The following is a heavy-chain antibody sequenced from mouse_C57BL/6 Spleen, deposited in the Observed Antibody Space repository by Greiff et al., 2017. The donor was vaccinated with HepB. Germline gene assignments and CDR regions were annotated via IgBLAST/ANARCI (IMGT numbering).Heavy chain of an antibody. Sequence: VQLQQSGAELARPGASVKLSCKASGYTFTSYGISWVKQRTGQGLEWIGEIYPRSGNTYYNEKFKGKATLTADKSSSTAYMELRSLTSEDSAVYFCAMDYGSGGYWGQGTTLTVSS. J-gene: IGHJ2*01. CDR3: AMDYGSGGY. CDR1: GYTFTSYG. V-gene: IGHV1-81*01. CDR2: IYPRSGNT. D-gene: IGHD1-1*01.